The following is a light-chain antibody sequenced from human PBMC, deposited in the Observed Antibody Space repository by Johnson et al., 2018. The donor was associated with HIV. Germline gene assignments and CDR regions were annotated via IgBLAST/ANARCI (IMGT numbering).Light chain of an antibody. CDR1: SSNIGNSY. CDR2: DNH. V-gene: IGLV1-51*02. CDR3: GTWDSSLSAHYV. J-gene: IGLJ1*01. Sequence: QSVLTQPPSVSAAPGQKVTISCSGSSSNIGNSYISWYQQLPGTAPKLLIYDNHKRPSGIADRFSGSKSGTSATLGITGLQTGDEADYYCGTWDSSLSAHYVFGTGTKVTVL.